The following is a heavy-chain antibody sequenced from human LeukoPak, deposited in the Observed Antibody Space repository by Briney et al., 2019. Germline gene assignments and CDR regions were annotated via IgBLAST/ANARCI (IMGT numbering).Heavy chain of an antibody. CDR1: GNYW. D-gene: IGHD2/OR15-2a*01. CDR2: INSDGSWT. V-gene: IGHV3-74*01. CDR3: VSFYETY. Sequence: GGSLRLSCAASGNYWMHWVRQAPGKGLVWVSHINSDGSWTSYADSVKGRFTISKDNAKNAVYLQMNSLRAEDTAVYYCVSFYETYWGRGTLVTVSS. J-gene: IGHJ4*02.